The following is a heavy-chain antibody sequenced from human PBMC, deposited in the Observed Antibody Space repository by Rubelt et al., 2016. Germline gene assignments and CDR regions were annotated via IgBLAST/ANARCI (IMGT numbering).Heavy chain of an antibody. D-gene: IGHD2-15*01. CDR2: ISSSSSYI. J-gene: IGHJ6*03. CDR3: ARPAGPNYYMDV. CDR1: GFTFSSYS. Sequence: EVQLVESGGGLVKPGGSLRLSCAASGFTFSSYSMNWVRQAPGKGLEWVSSISSSSSYIYYADSGKGRFTSSRDNSKSTLYLQMNSLRAEDTAVYYCARPAGPNYYMDVWGKGTTVTVSS. V-gene: IGHV3-21*01.